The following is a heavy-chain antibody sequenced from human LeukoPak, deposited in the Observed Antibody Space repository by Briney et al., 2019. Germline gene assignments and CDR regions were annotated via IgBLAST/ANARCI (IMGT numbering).Heavy chain of an antibody. CDR3: ARGMTTVTTWWFDP. V-gene: IGHV1-69*04. D-gene: IGHD4-17*01. Sequence: ASVKVSCKASGGTFSSYAIGWVRQAPGQGLEWMGRIIPIFGIANYAQKFQGRVTITADKSTSTAYMELSSLRSEDTAVYYCARGMTTVTTWWFDPWGQGTLVTVSS. CDR2: IIPIFGIA. J-gene: IGHJ5*02. CDR1: GGTFSSYA.